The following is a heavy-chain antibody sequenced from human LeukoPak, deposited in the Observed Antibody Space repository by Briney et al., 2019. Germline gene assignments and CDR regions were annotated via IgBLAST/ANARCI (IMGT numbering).Heavy chain of an antibody. J-gene: IGHJ5*02. CDR1: GYTFTGYY. CDR3: ARDRPPCSSTSCYTHPDNWFDP. CDR2: INHNSGGT. V-gene: IGHV1-2*06. D-gene: IGHD2-2*02. Sequence: ASVKVSCKASGYTFTGYYMHWVRQAPGQGLEWMGRINHNSGGTNYAQKFQGRVTMTRDTSINTAYMELSRLRSDDTAVYYCARDRPPCSSTSCYTHPDNWFDPWGQGTLVTVSS.